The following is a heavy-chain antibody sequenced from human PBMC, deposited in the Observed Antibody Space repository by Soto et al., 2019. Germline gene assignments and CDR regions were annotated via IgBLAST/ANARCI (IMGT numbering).Heavy chain of an antibody. CDR3: ARLRLSSGWYDGVY. D-gene: IGHD6-19*01. CDR1: GGSISSYY. J-gene: IGHJ4*02. Sequence: KLRETLSLTCTVSGGSISSYYWSWIRQPPGKGLEWIGYIYYSGSTNYNPSLKSRVTISVDTSKNQFSLKLSSVTAADTAVYYCARLRLSSGWYDGVYWGQGTLVTVSS. V-gene: IGHV4-59*01. CDR2: IYYSGST.